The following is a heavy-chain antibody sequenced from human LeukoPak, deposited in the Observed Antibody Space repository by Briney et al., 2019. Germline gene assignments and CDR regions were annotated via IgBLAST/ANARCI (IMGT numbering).Heavy chain of an antibody. CDR2: IKQDGSEK. D-gene: IGHD3-22*01. V-gene: IGHV3-7*01. J-gene: IGHJ4*02. CDR1: GFTFSDYW. CDR3: ARRGGYSSGYYY. Sequence: QPGGSLRLSCAASGFTFSDYWMTWVRQAPGKGLEWAANIKQDGSEKDYVDSVKGRFTISRDNAKNSLYLQMDSLRVEDTAVYYCARRGGYSSGYYYWGQGTLVTVSS.